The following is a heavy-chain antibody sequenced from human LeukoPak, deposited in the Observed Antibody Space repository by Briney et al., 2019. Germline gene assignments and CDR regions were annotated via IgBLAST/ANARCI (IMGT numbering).Heavy chain of an antibody. CDR2: SGRI. J-gene: IGHJ4*02. CDR3: AKGSFPSY. V-gene: IGHV3-9*01. Sequence: PGRSLRLSCAGSGFTFDDYAMHWVRQGPGKGLEWVSGSGRIGYADSVKGRFTISRDNAKNSLYLQMNSLRTEDTAVYYCAKGSFPSYWGQGTLVTVSS. D-gene: IGHD3-16*02. CDR1: GFTFDDYA.